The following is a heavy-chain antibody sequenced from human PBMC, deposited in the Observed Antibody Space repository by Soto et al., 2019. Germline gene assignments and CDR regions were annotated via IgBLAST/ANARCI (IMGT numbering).Heavy chain of an antibody. CDR2: IYWDDDK. Sequence: QITLKESGPTLVKPTQTLTLTCTFSGFSLSTSGVGVGWIRQPPGKALEWLALIYWDDDKRYSPSLKSRLTITKDTTKNQVILTKTNIDSVDTATYYCAHQIGIAAAEANWFDPCGQGTLVTVSS. V-gene: IGHV2-5*02. J-gene: IGHJ5*02. CDR1: GFSLSTSGVG. D-gene: IGHD6-13*01. CDR3: AHQIGIAAAEANWFDP.